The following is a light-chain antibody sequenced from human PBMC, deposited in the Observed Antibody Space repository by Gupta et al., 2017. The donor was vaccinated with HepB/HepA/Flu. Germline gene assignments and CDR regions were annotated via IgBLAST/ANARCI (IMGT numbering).Light chain of an antibody. CDR1: QSVTSNY. V-gene: IGKV3-20*01. CDR2: GAS. Sequence: MALTPSPGTLSMSPGERATLSCRASQSVTSNYLAWYQQKPGQAPRLLIYGASRRATDIPDRFSGSGSGTDFTLTISRLEPEDFAVYFCQQYGWSPTTFGQGTKVEI. J-gene: IGKJ1*01. CDR3: QQYGWSPTT.